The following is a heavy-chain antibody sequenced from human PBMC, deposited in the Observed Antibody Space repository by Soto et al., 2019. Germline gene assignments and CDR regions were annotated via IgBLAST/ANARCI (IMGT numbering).Heavy chain of an antibody. CDR2: IYYSGST. D-gene: IGHD3-10*01. CDR3: ASGSGSYSVYYYGMDV. Sequence: PSETLSLTCTVSGGSISSSSYYWGWIRQPPGKGLEWIGSIYYSGSTYYNPSLKSRVTISVDTSKNQFSLELSSVTAADTAVYYCASGSGSYSVYYYGMDVWGLGTTVTVSS. V-gene: IGHV4-39*01. CDR1: GGSISSSSYY. J-gene: IGHJ6*02.